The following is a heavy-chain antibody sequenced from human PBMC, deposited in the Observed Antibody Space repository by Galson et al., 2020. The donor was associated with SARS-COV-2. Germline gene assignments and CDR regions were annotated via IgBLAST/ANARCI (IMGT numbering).Heavy chain of an antibody. J-gene: IGHJ5*02. Sequence: SETLSLTCSVSGASISSGGSYWTWIRQLPGKGLEWIGCMHHSGGAYYNPFLESRIFISVDTSRNQFSLRLTFVTVADTAIYYCARDRENKIRNFQWAPQNFFDPLGQGSFVTVSS. V-gene: IGHV4-31*03. CDR3: ARDRENKIRNFQWAPQNFFDP. D-gene: IGHD1-26*01. CDR2: MHHSGGA. CDR1: GASISSGGSY.